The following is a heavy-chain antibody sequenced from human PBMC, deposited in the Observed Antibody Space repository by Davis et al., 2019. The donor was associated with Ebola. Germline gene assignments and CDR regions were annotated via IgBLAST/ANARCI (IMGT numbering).Heavy chain of an antibody. Sequence: PGGSLRLSCAASGFTFSNYAMSWVRQAPGKGLEWVSSIVGGGTTTYYADSVKGRSTISRDNSKNMLYLQMNSLRAEDTAVYYCAKERTVTKKGNFDYWGQGTLVTVSS. D-gene: IGHD4-17*01. CDR3: AKERTVTKKGNFDY. J-gene: IGHJ4*02. V-gene: IGHV3-23*01. CDR2: IVGGGTTT. CDR1: GFTFSNYA.